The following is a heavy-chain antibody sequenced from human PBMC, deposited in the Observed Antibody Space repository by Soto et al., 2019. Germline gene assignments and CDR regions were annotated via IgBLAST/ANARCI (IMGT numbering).Heavy chain of an antibody. D-gene: IGHD3-22*01. CDR2: IYHSGST. CDR3: ARGERTYYYDSSGYYYGRAFDY. Sequence: PSETLSLACAVSGGSISSGGYSWSWMRQPPGKGLEWIGYIYHSGSTYYNPSLKSRVTISVDRSKNQFSLKLSSVTAADTAVYYCARGERTYYYDSSGYYYGRAFDYWGQGTLVTVSS. CDR1: GGSISSGGYS. J-gene: IGHJ4*02. V-gene: IGHV4-30-2*01.